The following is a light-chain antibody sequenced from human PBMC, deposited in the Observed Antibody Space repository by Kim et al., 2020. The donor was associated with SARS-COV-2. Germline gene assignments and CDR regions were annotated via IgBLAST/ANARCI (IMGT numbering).Light chain of an antibody. V-gene: IGKV3-20*01. J-gene: IGKJ2*01. CDR2: GTT. Sequence: FSAGEPASLPSRPGPRVSHHHFAWFQPKPGQASRLLIYGTTRRATGIPDRFSARESGTDFTLTISRLEPEDFAVYFCQQYDRLPYTFGQGTKREI. CDR3: QQYDRLPYT. CDR1: PRVSHHH.